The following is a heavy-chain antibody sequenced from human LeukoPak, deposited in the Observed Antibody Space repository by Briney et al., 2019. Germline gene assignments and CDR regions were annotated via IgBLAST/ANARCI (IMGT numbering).Heavy chain of an antibody. J-gene: IGHJ4*02. V-gene: IGHV4-39*01. CDR2: IYYSGTA. CDR3: ARHVAMSGTEILDY. D-gene: IGHD1-7*01. Sequence: SETLSLTCTVSGGSFISTRHYWGWIRQPPGKGLEWIGSIYYSGTAYYNPSLNSRVIISVDTSKRQISLKLTSVTAADTAIYYCARHVAMSGTEILDYWGQGTLATVSS. CDR1: GGSFISTRHY.